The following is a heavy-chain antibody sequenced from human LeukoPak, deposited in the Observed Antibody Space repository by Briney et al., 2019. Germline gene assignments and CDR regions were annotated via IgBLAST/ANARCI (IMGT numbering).Heavy chain of an antibody. Sequence: PSETLSLTCTVSGGSINGFFWGWIRQAAGEGLEWIGRIHSSGMTNYNPSLKSRVTLSLDTSKNQFSLKLSSVTAADTAVYYCARDGITIFGVVIIEWFDPWGQGTLVTVSS. CDR2: IHSSGMT. CDR1: GGSINGFF. J-gene: IGHJ5*02. CDR3: ARDGITIFGVVIIEWFDP. D-gene: IGHD3-3*01. V-gene: IGHV4-4*07.